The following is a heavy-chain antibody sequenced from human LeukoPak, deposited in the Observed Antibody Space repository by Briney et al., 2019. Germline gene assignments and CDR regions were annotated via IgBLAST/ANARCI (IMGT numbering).Heavy chain of an antibody. V-gene: IGHV4-34*01. CDR3: ARLNTLNRYCSSTSCYGVDY. Sequence: SETLSLTYAVYGGAFSGYYWSWIRQPPGKGLEWIGEINHSGSTNYNPSLKSRVTISVDTSKNQFSLKLSSVTAADTAVYYCARLNTLNRYCSSTSCYGVDYWGQGTLVTVSS. D-gene: IGHD2-2*01. J-gene: IGHJ4*02. CDR1: GGAFSGYY. CDR2: INHSGST.